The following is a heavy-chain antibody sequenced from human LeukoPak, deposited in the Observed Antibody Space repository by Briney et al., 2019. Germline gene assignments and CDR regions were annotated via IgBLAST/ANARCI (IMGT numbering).Heavy chain of an antibody. D-gene: IGHD3-22*01. CDR2: ISGSGGST. CDR3: AKDQTEYYYDSSGYPY. J-gene: IGHJ4*02. V-gene: IGHV3-23*01. Sequence: GGSLRLSCAASGFTFSSYAMSWVRQAPGKGLEWVSAISGSGGSTYYADSVKGRFTISRDNSKNTLYLQMNSLRAEDTAVYYCAKDQTEYYYDSSGYPYWGQGTLVTVSS. CDR1: GFTFSSYA.